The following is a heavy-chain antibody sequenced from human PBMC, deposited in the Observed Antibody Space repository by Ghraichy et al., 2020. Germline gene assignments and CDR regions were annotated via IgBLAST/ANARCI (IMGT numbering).Heavy chain of an antibody. CDR1: GFTFSSYG. CDR3: RLLRLGELSLSNFDY. CDR2: IRYDGSNK. D-gene: IGHD3-16*02. J-gene: IGHJ4*02. Sequence: GALRLSCAASGFTFSSYGMHWVRQAPGKGLEWVAFIRYDGSNKYYADYVKGRFTISRDNSKNTLYLQMNSLRAEDTAVYYCRLLRLGELSLSNFDYWGQGTLVTVSS. V-gene: IGHV3-30*02.